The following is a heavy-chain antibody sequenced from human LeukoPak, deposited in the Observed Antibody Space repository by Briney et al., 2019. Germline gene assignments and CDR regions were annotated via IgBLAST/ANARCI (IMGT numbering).Heavy chain of an antibody. CDR3: AKDIIAAPREAFDI. V-gene: IGHV3-9*01. D-gene: IGHD6-6*01. CDR2: ISWNSGSI. CDR1: GFTFDDYA. J-gene: IGHJ3*02. Sequence: GRSLRLSCAASGFTFDDYAMHWVRQAPGKGLEWVSGISWNSGSIGYADSVKGRFTISRDNAKNSLYLQMNSLRAEDTALYYCAKDIIAAPREAFDIWGQGTMVTVSS.